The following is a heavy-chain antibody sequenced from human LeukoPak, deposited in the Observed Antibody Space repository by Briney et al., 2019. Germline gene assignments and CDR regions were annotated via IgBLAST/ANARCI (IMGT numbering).Heavy chain of an antibody. CDR2: IYYSGST. CDR3: AIGNDYYGMDV. Sequence: PSETLSLTCTVSGVSFSSFQWSWIRQSPVKGLEWIGYIYYSGSTSYNPSLKSRVTISVDTSKNQFSLKLSSVTAADTAVYYCAIGNDYYGMDVWGQGTTVTVSS. CDR1: GVSFSSFQ. J-gene: IGHJ6*02. D-gene: IGHD4-23*01. V-gene: IGHV4-59*08.